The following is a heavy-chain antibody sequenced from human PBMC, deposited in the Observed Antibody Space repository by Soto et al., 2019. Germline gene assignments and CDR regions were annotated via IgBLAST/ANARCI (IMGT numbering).Heavy chain of an antibody. Sequence: VASVKVSCKTSGFSFVNYDFSWVRQAPGQGLEWMGWVSNNNGVTNFAEKFRGRVTLTTDRTTSTAYMELTGLTSDDTAIYFCARERLNTGWYGFDYWGQGTQVTVS. D-gene: IGHD6-19*01. CDR2: VSNNNGVT. J-gene: IGHJ4*02. V-gene: IGHV1-18*04. CDR1: GFSFVNYD. CDR3: ARERLNTGWYGFDY.